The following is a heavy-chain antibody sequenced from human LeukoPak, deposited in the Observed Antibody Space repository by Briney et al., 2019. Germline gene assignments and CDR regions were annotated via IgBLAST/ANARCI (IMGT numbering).Heavy chain of an antibody. CDR1: GYTFTNYD. CDR3: TRSGFGGGVHFDY. CDR2: MNPNSGDT. Sequence: ASVKVSYKASGYTFTNYDINWVRQAAGQGPEWMGWMNPNSGDTDYVEEFRGRVTMTRDTSMNTAYMELSSLRSDDTAVYYCTRSGFGGGVHFDYWGQGTPVTVSS. V-gene: IGHV1-8*01. D-gene: IGHD3-16*01. J-gene: IGHJ4*02.